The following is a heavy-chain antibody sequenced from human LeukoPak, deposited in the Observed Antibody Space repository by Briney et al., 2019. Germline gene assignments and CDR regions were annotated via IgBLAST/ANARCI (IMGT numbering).Heavy chain of an antibody. V-gene: IGHV3-43*02. CDR3: AKESVKFDY. Sequence: AVPLRLSCAASGFSFGDYGMHWVRQAPGKGLEWVSLISAGGYSIFSADSVKGRISISRDNSKKFLYLQMNSLRSEDTAMYYCAKESVKFDYWGQGTLVA. D-gene: IGHD4-11*01. J-gene: IGHJ4*02. CDR2: ISAGGYSI. CDR1: GFSFGDYG.